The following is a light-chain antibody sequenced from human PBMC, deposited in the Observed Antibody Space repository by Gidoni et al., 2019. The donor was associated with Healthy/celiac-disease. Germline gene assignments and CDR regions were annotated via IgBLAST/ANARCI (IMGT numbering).Light chain of an antibody. J-gene: IGKJ4*01. Sequence: EIVLTQSPAPLSLSPGERATLSCRASQSVSSYLAWYQQKPGQAPRLLIYDASNRATGIPARFSGSGSGTDFTLTISSLEPEDFAVYYCQQRSNWPPGLTFGGGTKSGDQT. CDR1: QSVSSY. CDR3: QQRSNWPPGLT. V-gene: IGKV3-11*01. CDR2: DAS.